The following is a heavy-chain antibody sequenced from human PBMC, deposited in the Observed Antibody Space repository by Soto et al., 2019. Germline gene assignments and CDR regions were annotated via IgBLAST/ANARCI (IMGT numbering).Heavy chain of an antibody. CDR1: GYTFTGYY. D-gene: IGHD6-13*01. J-gene: IGHJ5*02. CDR3: ARANSSTWYKLEYKWFDP. Sequence: ASVKVSCKASGYTFTGYYMHWVRQAPGQGLEWMGWINPNSGGTNYAQKFQGRVTMTRDTSISTAYMELSRLRSDDTAVYYCARANSSTWYKLEYKWFDPWGQGTLVTVSS. V-gene: IGHV1-2*02. CDR2: INPNSGGT.